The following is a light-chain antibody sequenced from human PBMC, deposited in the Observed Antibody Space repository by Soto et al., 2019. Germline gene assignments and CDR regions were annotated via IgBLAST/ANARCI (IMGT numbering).Light chain of an antibody. Sequence: EIVLTQSPGTLSLSPGERATLSCRASQSVSSSYLAWYQQKPGQAPRLLIYGASSRATGIPDRFSGSGSGTDFTLTSSRLEPEDFAVYSCQQYDSSPLTFGQGTKVDIK. CDR2: GAS. J-gene: IGKJ1*01. V-gene: IGKV3-20*01. CDR3: QQYDSSPLT. CDR1: QSVSSSY.